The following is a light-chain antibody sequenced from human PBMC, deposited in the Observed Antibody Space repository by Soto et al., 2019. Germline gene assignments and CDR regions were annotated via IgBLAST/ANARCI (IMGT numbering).Light chain of an antibody. Sequence: NFMLTQPHSVSESPGKTVTISCTRSSGSIGSNSVQWYQQRPGSAPTTVIYEDDQRPSGVPNRFACSIDKSSNSASLTISGLQTEDEADYYGQSYDTHTVVFGGGTQLTVL. V-gene: IGLV6-57*04. CDR1: SGSIGSNS. CDR2: EDD. CDR3: QSYDTHTVV. J-gene: IGLJ2*01.